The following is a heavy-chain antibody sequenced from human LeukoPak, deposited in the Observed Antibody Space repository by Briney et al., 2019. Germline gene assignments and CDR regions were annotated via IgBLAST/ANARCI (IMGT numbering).Heavy chain of an antibody. CDR3: ASTTYSSGYWSDYYYGMDV. V-gene: IGHV4-61*01. J-gene: IGHJ6*02. CDR2: IYYSGST. CDR1: GGSFSSGSYY. Sequence: SETLSLTCTVSGGSFSSGSYYWSWIRQPPGKGLEWIGYIYYSGSTNYNPSLKSRVTISVDTSKNQFSLKLSSVTAADTAVYYCASTTYSSGYWSDYYYGMDVWGQGTTVTVSS. D-gene: IGHD3-22*01.